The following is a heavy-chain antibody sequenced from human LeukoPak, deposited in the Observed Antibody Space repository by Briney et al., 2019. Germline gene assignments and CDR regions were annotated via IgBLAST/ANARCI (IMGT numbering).Heavy chain of an antibody. Sequence: PGGSLRLSCAASGFTFSSDAMTWVRQAPGEGLEWVSTITGSDDTTYYADSVKGRFTISRDYPKNTVHLQLNNLRAEDTAMYYCAKGPQLYSGYHPDYWGQGTLVTVSS. CDR3: AKGPQLYSGYHPDY. CDR1: GFTFSSDA. D-gene: IGHD5-12*01. CDR2: ITGSDDTT. J-gene: IGHJ4*02. V-gene: IGHV3-23*01.